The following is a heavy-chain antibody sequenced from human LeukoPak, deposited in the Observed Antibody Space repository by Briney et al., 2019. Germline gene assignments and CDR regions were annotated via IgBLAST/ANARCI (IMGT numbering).Heavy chain of an antibody. Sequence: SVKVSCKVSGGAFSSYATGWVRHAPGQGSEWKGGIIPIFGTANYAQKFQGRVTITADKSTSTADMEQSSLRSEDTVVYYCARGPDSSSVWFDPWGQGTLVTVSS. J-gene: IGHJ5*02. CDR2: IIPIFGTA. D-gene: IGHD6-6*01. CDR1: GGAFSSYA. V-gene: IGHV1-69*06. CDR3: ARGPDSSSVWFDP.